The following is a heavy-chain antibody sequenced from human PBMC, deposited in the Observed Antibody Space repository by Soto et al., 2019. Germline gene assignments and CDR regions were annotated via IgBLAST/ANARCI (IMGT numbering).Heavy chain of an antibody. CDR3: ASRPRRYSSGRKHY. Sequence: EVQLLESGGGLVQPGGSLRLSCAASGFTFSSYAMSWVRQAPGKGLEWVSAISGSGGRTYYADSVKGRFTISRDSAKNTQRLKRNSLRANVTAVYYCASRPRRYSSGRKHYCGAVTLVAVSS. D-gene: IGHD6-19*01. V-gene: IGHV3-23*01. CDR1: GFTFSSYA. CDR2: ISGSGGRT. J-gene: IGHJ4*02.